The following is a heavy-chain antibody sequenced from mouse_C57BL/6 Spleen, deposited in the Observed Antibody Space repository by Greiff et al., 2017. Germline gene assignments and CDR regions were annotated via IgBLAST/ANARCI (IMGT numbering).Heavy chain of an antibody. J-gene: IGHJ2*01. Sequence: LVESGPELVKPGASVKISCKASGYTFTDYYINWVKQRPGQGLEWIGWIYPGSGNTKYNEKFKGKATLTVDTSSSTAYMQLSSLTSENSAVYFCAREGVITTFSYTEGCDYWGQGTTLTVSS. CDR2: IYPGSGNT. D-gene: IGHD1-2*01. CDR3: AREGVITTFSYTEGCDY. V-gene: IGHV1-84*01. CDR1: GYTFTDYY.